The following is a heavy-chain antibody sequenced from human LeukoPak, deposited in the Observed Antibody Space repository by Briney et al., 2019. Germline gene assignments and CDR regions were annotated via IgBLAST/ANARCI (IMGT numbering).Heavy chain of an antibody. CDR3: ARDRSPDFWSGDYRDAFDI. Sequence: ASVKVSCKXSGYTFSSYGISWVRQAPGQGLEWMGWISGYNGNTNSAQKLQGRVSMTTDTSTSTAHVELRSLRSDDTAVYYCARDRSPDFWSGDYRDAFDIWGQGTVVTVSS. D-gene: IGHD3-3*01. V-gene: IGHV1-18*01. CDR2: ISGYNGNT. CDR1: GYTFSSYG. J-gene: IGHJ3*02.